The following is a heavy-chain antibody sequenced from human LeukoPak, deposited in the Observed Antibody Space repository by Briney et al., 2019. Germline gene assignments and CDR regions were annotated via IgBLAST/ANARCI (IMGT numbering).Heavy chain of an antibody. CDR2: INPRGGST. CDR1: GYTFTSHF. J-gene: IGHJ4*02. Sequence: ASVKVSCKASGYTFTSHFMHWVRQAPGQGLEWMGIINPRGGSTSYTQKFQGRVTMTGDTSTSTVYMELSSLRSEDTAVYYCARETAGGNPRFGYWGQGTLVTVSS. V-gene: IGHV1-46*01. D-gene: IGHD4-23*01. CDR3: ARETAGGNPRFGY.